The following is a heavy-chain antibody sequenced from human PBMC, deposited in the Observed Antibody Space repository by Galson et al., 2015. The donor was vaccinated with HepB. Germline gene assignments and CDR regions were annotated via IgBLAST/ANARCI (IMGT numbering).Heavy chain of an antibody. V-gene: IGHV3-33*05. J-gene: IGHJ4*02. D-gene: IGHD1-26*01. Sequence: SLRLSCAASGFTLSDYGMHWVRQAPGKGLEWVAVISYDGSNKYYADSVRGRFTVSRDNAKNSVYLQMNSLRVEDTAVYFCFTNSWEQVGYWGQGTLVTVSS. CDR2: ISYDGSNK. CDR3: FTNSWEQVGY. CDR1: GFTLSDYG.